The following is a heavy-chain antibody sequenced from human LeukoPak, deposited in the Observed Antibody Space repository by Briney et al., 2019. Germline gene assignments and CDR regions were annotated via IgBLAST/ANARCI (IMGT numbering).Heavy chain of an antibody. CDR1: GLTFSSSW. Sequence: GGSLRLSCAVSGLTFSSSWMDWVRQAPGKGLEWVAVISYDGSNKYYADSVKGRFTISRDNSKNSLYLQMNSLRAEDTAVYYCARSGQYCSGGSCCFDYWGQGTLVTVSS. V-gene: IGHV3-30*03. D-gene: IGHD2-15*01. CDR2: ISYDGSNK. J-gene: IGHJ4*02. CDR3: ARSGQYCSGGSCCFDY.